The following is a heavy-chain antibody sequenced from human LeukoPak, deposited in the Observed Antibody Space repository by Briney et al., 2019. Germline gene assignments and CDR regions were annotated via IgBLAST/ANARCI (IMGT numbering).Heavy chain of an antibody. V-gene: IGHV4-39*01. CDR3: ARHGYGSGSFTDY. J-gene: IGHJ4*02. D-gene: IGHD3-10*01. CDR1: GGSISSSSYY. CDR2: IYYSGST. Sequence: PSETLSLTCTVSGGSISSSSYYWGWIRQPPGKGLEWIGSIYYSGSTYYNPSLKSRVTISVDTSKNQFSLKLSSVTAADTAVYYCARHGYGSGSFTDYWGQGTLVTVSS.